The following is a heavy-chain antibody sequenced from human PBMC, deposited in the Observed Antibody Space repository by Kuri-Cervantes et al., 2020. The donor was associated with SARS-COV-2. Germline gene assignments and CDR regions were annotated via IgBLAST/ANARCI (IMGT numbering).Heavy chain of an antibody. J-gene: IGHJ4*02. V-gene: IGHV3-15*07. Sequence: GGSLRLSCAASGFTFNNAWMNWVRQAPGKGLEWVGHIKTKTDGGTTDYTAPVKGRFTISRDDSKNTLYLQMNSLKTEDTAVYYCTTARARGYSYGYSDYWGQGTLVTVSS. CDR1: GFTFNNAW. CDR2: IKTKTDGGTT. CDR3: TTARARGYSYGYSDY. D-gene: IGHD5-18*01.